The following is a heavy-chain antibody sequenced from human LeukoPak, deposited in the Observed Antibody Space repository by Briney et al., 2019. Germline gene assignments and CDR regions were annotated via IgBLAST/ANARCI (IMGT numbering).Heavy chain of an antibody. Sequence: PGGSLRLSCAASGFTFSSYAMSWVRQAPGKGLEWVSSISSSSSYIYYADSVKGRFTISRDNAKNSLYLQMNSLRAEDTAVYYCARGRAAAAWDYWGQGTLVTVSS. CDR2: ISSSSSYI. CDR3: ARGRAAAAWDY. CDR1: GFTFSSYA. D-gene: IGHD6-13*01. V-gene: IGHV3-21*01. J-gene: IGHJ4*02.